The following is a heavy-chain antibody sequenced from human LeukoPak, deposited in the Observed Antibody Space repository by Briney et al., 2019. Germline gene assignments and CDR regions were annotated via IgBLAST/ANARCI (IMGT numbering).Heavy chain of an antibody. CDR2: ISSSSSYI. CDR3: ARAFYGSGSLDY. Sequence: GGSLRLSCAASGFTFSSYSMNWVRQAPGKGLEWVSSISSSSSYIYYADSVKGRFTISRDNAKNSLYLQMNSLRAEDTAVYYCARAFYGSGSLDYWGQRTLVTVSS. V-gene: IGHV3-21*01. J-gene: IGHJ4*02. CDR1: GFTFSSYS. D-gene: IGHD3-10*01.